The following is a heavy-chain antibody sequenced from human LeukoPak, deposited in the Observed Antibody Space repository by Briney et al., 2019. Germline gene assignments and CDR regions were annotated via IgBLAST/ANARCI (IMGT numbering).Heavy chain of an antibody. CDR2: ISSNGGST. Sequence: PGGSLRLSCAASGLTFSSYAMHWVRQAPGKGLEYVSAISSNGGSTYYANSVKGRFTISRDNSKNTLYLQVGSLRAEDMAVYYCARGGSSSDAFDIWGQGTMVTVSS. CDR3: ARGGSSSDAFDI. D-gene: IGHD2-2*01. V-gene: IGHV3-64*01. CDR1: GLTFSSYA. J-gene: IGHJ3*02.